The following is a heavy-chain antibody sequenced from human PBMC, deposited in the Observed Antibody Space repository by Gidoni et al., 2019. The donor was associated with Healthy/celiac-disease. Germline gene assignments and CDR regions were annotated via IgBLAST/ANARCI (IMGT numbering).Heavy chain of an antibody. Sequence: QVQLVQAGAEVKKPGASVKGACKASGGTFSSYAISWVRQATGQGREWMGGRIPICGTANYAPKFQGRVTITADESTSTAYMELSSLRSEDTAVYYCARDPTSSSGLDYWGQGTLVTVSS. CDR1: GGTFSSYA. CDR3: ARDPTSSSGLDY. CDR2: RIPICGTA. J-gene: IGHJ4*02. D-gene: IGHD6-6*01. V-gene: IGHV1-69*01.